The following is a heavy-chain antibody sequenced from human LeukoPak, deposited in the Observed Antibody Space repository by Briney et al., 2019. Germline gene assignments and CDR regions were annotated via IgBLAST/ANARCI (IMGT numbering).Heavy chain of an antibody. CDR3: ATITGDYYFDY. D-gene: IGHD7-27*01. Sequence: SETLSLTCTVSGGSISSGDYYWSWIRQPPGKGLEWIGYIYYSGSTYYNPSLKSRVTISVDTSKNQFSLKLSSETAADTAVYYCATITGDYYFDYWGQGTLVTVSS. CDR2: IYYSGST. J-gene: IGHJ4*02. CDR1: GGSISSGDYY. V-gene: IGHV4-30-4*08.